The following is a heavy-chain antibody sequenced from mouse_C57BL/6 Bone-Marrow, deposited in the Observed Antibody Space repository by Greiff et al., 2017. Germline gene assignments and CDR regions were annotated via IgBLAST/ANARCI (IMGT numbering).Heavy chain of an antibody. CDR3: VRDYSNHGAWFAY. Sequence: EVKLMESGGGLVQPKGSLKLSCAASGFSFNTYAMNWVRQAPGKGLEWVARIRSKSNNYATCYADSVKDRFTISRDDSESMLYLQMNNLKTEDTAMYYCVRDYSNHGAWFAYWGQGTLVTVSA. J-gene: IGHJ3*01. CDR2: IRSKSNNYAT. D-gene: IGHD2-5*01. CDR1: GFSFNTYA. V-gene: IGHV10-1*01.